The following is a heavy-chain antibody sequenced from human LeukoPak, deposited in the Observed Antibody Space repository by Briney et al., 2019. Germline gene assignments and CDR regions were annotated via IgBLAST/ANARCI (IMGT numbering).Heavy chain of an antibody. J-gene: IGHJ6*03. CDR2: ISSSSIYI. D-gene: IGHD1-26*01. Sequence: GGSLRLSCAASGFTFSRYEMNWVRQAPGKGLEWVSSISSSSIYIYHADSVKGRFTISRDNAKKSLYLQMNSLRAEDTAVYYCARAYSERYGLGYYYMDVWGKGTTVTISS. CDR1: GFTFSRYE. CDR3: ARAYSERYGLGYYYMDV. V-gene: IGHV3-21*01.